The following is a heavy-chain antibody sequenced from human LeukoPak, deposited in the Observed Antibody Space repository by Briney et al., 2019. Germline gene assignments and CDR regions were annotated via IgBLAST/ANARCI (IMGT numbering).Heavy chain of an antibody. Sequence: VSVKVSFKASGYTFTSYYMHWVRQAPGQGLEWMGIINPSGGSTSYAQKFQGRVTMTRDTSTSTVYMELSSLRSEDTAVYYCARSRSLRYFDWLLSYWGQGPLVTVS. D-gene: IGHD3-9*01. J-gene: IGHJ4*02. CDR3: ARSRSLRYFDWLLSY. CDR2: INPSGGST. V-gene: IGHV1-46*01. CDR1: GYTFTSYY.